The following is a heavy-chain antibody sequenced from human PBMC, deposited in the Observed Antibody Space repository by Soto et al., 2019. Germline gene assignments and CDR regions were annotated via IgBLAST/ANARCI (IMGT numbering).Heavy chain of an antibody. CDR1: GFTFSSYS. D-gene: IGHD3-3*01. J-gene: IGHJ6*02. Sequence: GGSLRLSCAASGFTFSSYSMNWVRQAPGKGLEWVSYISSSSSTIYYADSVKGRFTISRDNAKNSLYLQMNSLRDEDTAVYYCARVSENYDFWSGYYSMITYYYGMDVWGQGTTVTVSS. CDR3: ARVSENYDFWSGYYSMITYYYGMDV. CDR2: ISSSSSTI. V-gene: IGHV3-48*02.